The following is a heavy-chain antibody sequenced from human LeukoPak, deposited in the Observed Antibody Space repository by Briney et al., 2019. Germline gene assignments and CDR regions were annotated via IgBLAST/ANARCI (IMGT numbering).Heavy chain of an antibody. D-gene: IGHD6-19*01. CDR1: GGSFSGYY. J-gene: IGHJ3*02. CDR3: ARMSLAVAGTSPVDAFDI. V-gene: IGHV4-34*01. Sequence: KPSETLSLTCAVYGGSFSGYYWSWIRQPPGKGLEWIGEINHSGSTNYNPSLKGRVTISVDTSKNQFSLKLSSVTAADTAVYYCARMSLAVAGTSPVDAFDIWGQGTMVTVSS. CDR2: INHSGST.